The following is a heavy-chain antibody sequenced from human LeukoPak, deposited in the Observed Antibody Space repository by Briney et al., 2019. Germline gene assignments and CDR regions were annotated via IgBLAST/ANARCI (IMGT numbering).Heavy chain of an antibody. CDR1: GFTLSSYG. Sequence: GGSLRLSCAASGFTLSSYGMLWVRQAPGKGLEWVAGKSYDGSNKYSADSVKGRFTVSRDNSKNTLYLQMNSLRAEDTAVYYCASELAYCGGDCYSAFDTWGQGTMVTVSS. D-gene: IGHD2-21*02. J-gene: IGHJ3*02. V-gene: IGHV3-30*03. CDR3: ASELAYCGGDCYSAFDT. CDR2: KSYDGSNK.